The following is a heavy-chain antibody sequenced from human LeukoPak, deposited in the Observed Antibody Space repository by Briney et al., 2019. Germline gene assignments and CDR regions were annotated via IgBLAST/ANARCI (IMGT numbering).Heavy chain of an antibody. CDR2: IHYGGST. CDR3: ARQHRYCSGGTCYSYSWFDP. CDR1: GGSISSSNYY. J-gene: IGHJ5*02. Sequence: SETLSLTCTVSGGSISSSNYYWGWLPQPPGKGLEWIATIHYGGSTYYNPSLKSRVTISVDTSMNQFSLKLTSVTAADAAVYHCARQHRYCSGGTCYSYSWFDPWGQGTLVTVSS. V-gene: IGHV4-39*01. D-gene: IGHD2-15*01.